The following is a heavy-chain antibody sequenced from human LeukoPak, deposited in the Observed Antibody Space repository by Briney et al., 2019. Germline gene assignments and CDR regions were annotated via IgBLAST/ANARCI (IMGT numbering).Heavy chain of an antibody. V-gene: IGHV3-21*01. D-gene: IGHD3-9*01. CDR2: ISCSSSYI. J-gene: IGHJ5*02. CDR3: AREGEPPNYDILPGYYLTWFAP. Sequence: GGSLRLSCAASGFTFSSYSMNWVRQAPGKGLEWVSSISCSSSYIYYADSVKGRFTISRDNAKNSLYLQMNSLRAEDTAVYYCAREGEPPNYDILPGYYLTWFAPWGREPWSPSPQ. CDR1: GFTFSSYS.